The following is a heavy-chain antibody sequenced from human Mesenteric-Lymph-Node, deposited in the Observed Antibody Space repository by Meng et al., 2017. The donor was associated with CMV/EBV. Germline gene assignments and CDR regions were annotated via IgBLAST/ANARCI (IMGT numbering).Heavy chain of an antibody. CDR1: GFTFSSYA. Sequence: GESLKISCAASGFTFSSYAMHWVRQAPGKGLEWVAVISYDGSNKYYADSVKGRFTISRDNSKNTLYLQMNSLRAEDTAVYYCARAPKGDYYGMDVWGQGTLVTVSS. CDR3: ARAPKGDYYGMDV. D-gene: IGHD1-26*01. V-gene: IGHV3-30-3*01. J-gene: IGHJ6*02. CDR2: ISYDGSNK.